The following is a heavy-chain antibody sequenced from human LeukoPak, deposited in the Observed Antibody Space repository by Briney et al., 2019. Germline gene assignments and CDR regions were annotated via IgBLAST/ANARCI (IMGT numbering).Heavy chain of an antibody. CDR2: ISTDGAIT. J-gene: IGHJ4*02. CDR3: ARDRTTVTLFDY. V-gene: IGHV3-74*01. D-gene: IGHD4-17*01. CDR1: GFTFTSVL. Sequence: PGGSLRLSCAASGFTFTSVLMHWFRQAPGRGLVWISRISTDGAITGYADSVKGRFTISRDNAKNTLYLQMNSLRAEDTAVYYCARDRTTVTLFDYWGQGALVTVSS.